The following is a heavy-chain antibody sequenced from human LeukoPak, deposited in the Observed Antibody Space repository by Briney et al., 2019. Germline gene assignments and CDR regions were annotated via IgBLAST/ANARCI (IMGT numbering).Heavy chain of an antibody. Sequence: KPGGSLRLSCAASGLTFSDYYMSWIRQAPGKGLEWLSYINIGGTNTHYADSVKGRFTISRDNAKKSLYLEVTNLRAEDTAVYYCATDGAGFDTWGQGVLVTVSS. CDR2: INIGGTNT. J-gene: IGHJ5*02. CDR3: ATDGAGFDT. V-gene: IGHV3-11*01. CDR1: GLTFSDYY.